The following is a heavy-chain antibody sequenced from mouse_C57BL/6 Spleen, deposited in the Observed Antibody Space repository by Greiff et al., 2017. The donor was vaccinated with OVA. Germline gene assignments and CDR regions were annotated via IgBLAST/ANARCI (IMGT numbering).Heavy chain of an antibody. Sequence: QVQLQQSGAELVKPGASVKLSCKASGYTFTSYWMHWVKQRPGQGLEWIGMIHPNSGSTNYNEKFKSKATLTVDKSSSTAYMQLSSLTSEDSAVYYCARPYDYSYAMDYWGQGTSVTVSS. CDR2: IHPNSGST. J-gene: IGHJ4*01. CDR1: GYTFTSYW. CDR3: ARPYDYSYAMDY. D-gene: IGHD2-4*01. V-gene: IGHV1-64*01.